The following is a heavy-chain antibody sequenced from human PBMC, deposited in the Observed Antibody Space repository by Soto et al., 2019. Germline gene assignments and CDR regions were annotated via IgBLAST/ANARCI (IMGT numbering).Heavy chain of an antibody. CDR2: INPNSGGT. Sequence: GSVKVSCKASGYTFTGYYMHWVRQAPGQGLEWMGWINPNSGGTNYAQKFQGWVTMTRDTSISTAYMELSRLRSDDTAVYYCARGSRDYGSGSYYPTEDNWFDPWGQGTLVTVSS. V-gene: IGHV1-2*04. CDR3: ARGSRDYGSGSYYPTEDNWFDP. CDR1: GYTFTGYY. D-gene: IGHD3-10*01. J-gene: IGHJ5*02.